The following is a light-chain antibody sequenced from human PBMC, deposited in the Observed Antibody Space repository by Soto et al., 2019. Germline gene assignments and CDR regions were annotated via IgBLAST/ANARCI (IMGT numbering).Light chain of an antibody. CDR3: QQYNTWSLIT. CDR2: GAS. J-gene: IGKJ5*01. CDR1: QSIGSN. V-gene: IGKV3-15*01. Sequence: EIVMTQSPATLSVSPGDTATISCRASQSIGSNVGWYQQKPGQAPRLLIYGASTRATGISARFSGSGSGTEFSLTISSLQSEDLAVYYCQQYNTWSLITFGQGTRLEIK.